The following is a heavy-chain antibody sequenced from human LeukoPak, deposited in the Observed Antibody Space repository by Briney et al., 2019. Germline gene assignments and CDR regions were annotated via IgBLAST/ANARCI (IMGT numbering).Heavy chain of an antibody. Sequence: GRSLRLSCAASGFTFSSYGMHWVRQAPGKGLEWVAVISYDGSNKYYADSVKGRFTISRDNSKNTLYLQMNSLRAEDTAVYYCAKDASNSPADYYYYMDVWGKGTTVTISS. CDR3: AKDASNSPADYYYYMDV. D-gene: IGHD2-15*01. J-gene: IGHJ6*03. CDR1: GFTFSSYG. V-gene: IGHV3-30*18. CDR2: ISYDGSNK.